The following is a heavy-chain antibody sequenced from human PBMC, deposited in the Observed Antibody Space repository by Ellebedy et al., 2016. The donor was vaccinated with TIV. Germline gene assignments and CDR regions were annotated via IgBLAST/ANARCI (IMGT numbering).Heavy chain of an antibody. Sequence: ASVKVSXXASGYTFTGYYMHWVRQAPGQGLEWMGWINPNSGGTNYAQKFQGWVTMTRDTSISTAYMELSRLRSDDTAVYYCARDRIAAAGGDAFDIWGQGTMVTVSS. CDR2: INPNSGGT. CDR1: GYTFTGYY. J-gene: IGHJ3*02. D-gene: IGHD6-13*01. CDR3: ARDRIAAAGGDAFDI. V-gene: IGHV1-2*04.